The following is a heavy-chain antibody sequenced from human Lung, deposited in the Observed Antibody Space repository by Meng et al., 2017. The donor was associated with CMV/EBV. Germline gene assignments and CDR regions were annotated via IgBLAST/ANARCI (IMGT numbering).Heavy chain of an antibody. CDR2: IKTKTDGGTT. D-gene: IGHD3-22*01. V-gene: IGHV3-15*01. J-gene: IGHJ4*02. Sequence: GGSLRLSCAASGFTLSNYAMSWVRQAPGKGLEWVGRIKTKTDGGTTDYAAPVKGGFAISRDDSKNTLYMRMNSLKTEDTAVYYCTAGLYDSGGVDQWGQGXLVTVSS. CDR1: GFTLSNYA. CDR3: TAGLYDSGGVDQ.